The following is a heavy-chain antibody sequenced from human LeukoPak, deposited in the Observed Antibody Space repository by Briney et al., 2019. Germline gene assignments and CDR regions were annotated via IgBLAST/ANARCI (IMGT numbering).Heavy chain of an antibody. CDR1: GFTFSSYA. CDR2: ISGSGGDT. CDR3: AKTTAGYSSGRYPGWPVDY. D-gene: IGHD6-19*01. V-gene: IGHV3-23*01. J-gene: IGHJ4*02. Sequence: GGSLRLSCAASGFTFSSYAIYWVRQAPGKGLEWVSGISGSGGDTYFADSVKDRFTISRDNSKNTVFLQMDRLRAEDTAVYYCAKTTAGYSSGRYPGWPVDYWGQGTLVTVSS.